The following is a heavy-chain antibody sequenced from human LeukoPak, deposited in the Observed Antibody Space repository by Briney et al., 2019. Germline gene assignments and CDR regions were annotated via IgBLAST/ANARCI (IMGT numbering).Heavy chain of an antibody. CDR3: AREVVRDSACFDC. CDR2: ISSSSSYI. CDR1: GFTFSSYS. J-gene: IGHJ4*02. V-gene: IGHV3-21*01. D-gene: IGHD2-21*01. Sequence: GGSPRLSCAASGFTFSSYSMNWVRQAPGKGLEWVSSISSSSSYIYYADSVKGRFTISRDNAKNSLYLQMDSLRAEDTAVYYCAREVVRDSACFDCWGQGTQVIVSS.